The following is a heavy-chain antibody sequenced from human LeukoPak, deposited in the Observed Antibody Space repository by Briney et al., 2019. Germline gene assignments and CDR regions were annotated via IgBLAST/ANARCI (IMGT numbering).Heavy chain of an antibody. Sequence: PGGSLRLSCAASGFTFSSYGIHWVRQAPGKGLEWVTFIRFDGSNKYYADSVKGRFTISRDNSKNTLYLQMSSLRPEDTAVYYCARQIGVSIDYWGQGTLVTVSS. V-gene: IGHV3-30*02. CDR1: GFTFSSYG. J-gene: IGHJ4*02. D-gene: IGHD5/OR15-5a*01. CDR2: IRFDGSNK. CDR3: ARQIGVSIDY.